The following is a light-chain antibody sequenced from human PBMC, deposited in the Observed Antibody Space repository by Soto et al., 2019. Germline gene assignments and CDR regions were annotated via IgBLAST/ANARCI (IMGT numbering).Light chain of an antibody. CDR2: GAS. J-gene: IGKJ1*01. V-gene: IGKV3-15*01. CDR3: QRQSDWPRA. CDR1: QSVSNN. Sequence: EIVMTQSPVTLSVSPGERATLSCRASQSVSNNLAWYQQKPGQAPRLLIHGASTRATGIPARFSGSGSGTEFTLTISSLQSEDFAIYYWQRQSDWPRAFGQGTKVEIK.